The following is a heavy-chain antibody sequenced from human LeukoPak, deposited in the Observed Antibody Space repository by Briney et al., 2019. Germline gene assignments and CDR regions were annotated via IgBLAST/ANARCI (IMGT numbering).Heavy chain of an antibody. V-gene: IGHV3-64*01. CDR3: ARGYSSSWYDTYNWFDP. D-gene: IGHD6-13*01. CDR1: GFTFSSYA. J-gene: IGHJ5*02. Sequence: GGSLRLSCAASGFTFSSYAMHWVRQAPGKGLEYVSAISSNGGSTYYANSVKGRFTISRDNSKNTLYLQMGSLRAEDMAVYYCARGYSSSWYDTYNWFDPGGQGTLVTVSS. CDR2: ISSNGGST.